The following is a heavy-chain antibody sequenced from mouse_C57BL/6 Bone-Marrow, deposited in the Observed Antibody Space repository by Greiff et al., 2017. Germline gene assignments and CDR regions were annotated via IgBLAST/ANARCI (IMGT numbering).Heavy chain of an antibody. CDR2: ISSGGSYT. CDR3: ARSYYGSSYGYYAMDY. J-gene: IGHJ4*01. CDR1: GFTFSSYG. V-gene: IGHV5-6*01. Sequence: EVQLQESGGDLVKPGGSLKLSCAASGFTFSSYGMSWVRQTPDKRLEWVATISSGGSYTYYPDSVKGRFTISRDNAKNTLYLQMSSLKSEDTAMYYCARSYYGSSYGYYAMDYWGQGTSVTVSS. D-gene: IGHD1-1*01.